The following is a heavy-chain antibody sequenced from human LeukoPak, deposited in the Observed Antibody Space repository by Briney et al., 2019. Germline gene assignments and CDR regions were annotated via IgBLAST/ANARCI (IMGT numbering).Heavy chain of an antibody. CDR3: TFNLGSGSFGFDI. CDR1: GFTFSDYY. J-gene: IGHJ3*02. V-gene: IGHV4-38-2*01. Sequence: GSLRLSCAASGFTFSDYYMGWIRQPPGKGLEWIGSIFYSGSTYYNPSLKSRGTVSLDTSKNQFSLKLSSVTAADTAVYYCTFNLGSGSFGFDIWGQGTMVTVSS. D-gene: IGHD3-10*01. CDR2: IFYSGST.